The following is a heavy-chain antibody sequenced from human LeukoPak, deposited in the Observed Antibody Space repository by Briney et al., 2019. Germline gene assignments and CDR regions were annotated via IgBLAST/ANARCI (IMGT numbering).Heavy chain of an antibody. Sequence: EASVKVSCKASGYTFTGYYMHWVRQAPGQGLEWMGRIIPIFGTANYAQKFQGRVTITTDESTSTAYMELSSLRSEDTAVYYCARDTTVTIRPLAFDIWGQGTMVTVSS. V-gene: IGHV1-69*05. CDR3: ARDTTVTIRPLAFDI. CDR2: IIPIFGTA. D-gene: IGHD4-17*01. J-gene: IGHJ3*02. CDR1: GYTFTGYY.